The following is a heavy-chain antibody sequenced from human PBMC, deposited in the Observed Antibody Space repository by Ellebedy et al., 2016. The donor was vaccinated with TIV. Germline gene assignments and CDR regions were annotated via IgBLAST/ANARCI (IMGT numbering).Heavy chain of an antibody. CDR1: GFTFSNHW. Sequence: GGSLRLSCAASGFTFSNHWMHWVRQVPGKGLVWVSRINTDGTTTTYADSVKGRFTISRDNAKNTLFLQMNSLRAEDTAVYYCARDQASPGVIIYWGQGTLVTVSS. D-gene: IGHD3-10*01. CDR2: INTDGTTT. J-gene: IGHJ4*02. V-gene: IGHV3-74*03. CDR3: ARDQASPGVIIY.